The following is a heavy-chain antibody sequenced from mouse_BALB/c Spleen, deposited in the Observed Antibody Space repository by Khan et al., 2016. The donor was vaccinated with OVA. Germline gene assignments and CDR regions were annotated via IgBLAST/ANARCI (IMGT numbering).Heavy chain of an antibody. Sequence: QVQLKESGAELAKPGASVKLSCKASGYTFTTYWMHWVKQRPGQGLEWIGYINPTSGYTDYNEKFKDRATLSADKSSSTAYMQLSSLTSEDSAVYYCTRDRVDYWGQVTTRTVSS. CDR2: INPTSGYT. CDR1: GYTFTTYW. V-gene: IGHV1-7*01. CDR3: TRDRVDY. J-gene: IGHJ2*01.